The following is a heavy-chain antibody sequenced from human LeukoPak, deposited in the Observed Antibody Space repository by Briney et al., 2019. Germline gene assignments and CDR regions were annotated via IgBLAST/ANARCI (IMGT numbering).Heavy chain of an antibody. CDR2: ISYDGSNK. CDR3: ARFPDYDFWEVFDY. Sequence: SGGSLRLSCAASGFTFSSYAMHWVRQAPGKGLEWVAVISYDGSNKYYADSVKGRFTISRDNSKNTLYLQMNSLGAEDTAVYYCARFPDYDFWEVFDYWGQGTLVTVSS. J-gene: IGHJ4*02. CDR1: GFTFSSYA. D-gene: IGHD3-3*01. V-gene: IGHV3-30-3*01.